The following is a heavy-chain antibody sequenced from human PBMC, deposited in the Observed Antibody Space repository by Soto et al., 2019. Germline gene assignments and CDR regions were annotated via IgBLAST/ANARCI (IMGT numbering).Heavy chain of an antibody. D-gene: IGHD5-18*01. CDR2: IYYSGRT. CDR3: ARDPKRGYRYGYTGY. CDR1: GGSIAIGGYY. V-gene: IGHV4-31*03. Sequence: PSETLSLTCSVSGGSIAIGGYYWSWIRRHPGKGLEWIGYIYYSGRTYYNPSLKSRLTISVDTSKNQFSLRLSSVTAADTAVYYCARDPKRGYRYGYTGYWGQGTLVIVSS. J-gene: IGHJ4*02.